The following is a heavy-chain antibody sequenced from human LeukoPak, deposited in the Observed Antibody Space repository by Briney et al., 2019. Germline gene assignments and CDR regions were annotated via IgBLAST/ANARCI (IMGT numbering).Heavy chain of an antibody. J-gene: IGHJ4*02. CDR1: GVSVDSGDYY. D-gene: IGHD3-22*01. CDR3: ARLPPSSGYNYRFYLDS. Sequence: SQTLSLTCTVSGVSVDSGDYYWSWVRRHPGKGLEWIGYIYYGGSTYCNPSLESRVTMSLDRSKNHFSLNLTSVTAADTGVFSCARLPPSSGYNYRFYLDSWGPGIQVTVSS. V-gene: IGHV4-31*03. CDR2: IYYGGST.